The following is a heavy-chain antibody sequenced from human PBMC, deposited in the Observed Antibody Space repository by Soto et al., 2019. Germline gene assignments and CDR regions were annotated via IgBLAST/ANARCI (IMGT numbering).Heavy chain of an antibody. CDR3: ARGGYYGSGSYPFFGGNTETDPFDI. V-gene: IGHV1-69*06. CDR2: IIPIFGTA. D-gene: IGHD3-10*01. J-gene: IGHJ3*02. Sequence: SVKVSCKASGGTFSSYAISWVRQAPGQGLEWMGGIIPIFGTANYAQKFQGRVTITADKSTSTAYMELSSLRSEDTAVYYCARGGYYGSGSYPFFGGNTETDPFDIGG. CDR1: GGTFSSYA.